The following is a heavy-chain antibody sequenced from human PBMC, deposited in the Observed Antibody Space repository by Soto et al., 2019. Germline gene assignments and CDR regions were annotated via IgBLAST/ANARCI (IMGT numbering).Heavy chain of an antibody. D-gene: IGHD4-17*01. Sequence: QVQLVQSGAEVKKPGASVKVSCKASGYTFTSYGISWVRQAPGQGLEWMGWISAYNGNTNYAQKLQGRVTMTTDTSTSKAYMELRSLRSDDTAVYYCARLASHEYGDYAYYYYYYLDVWGKGTTVTVSS. J-gene: IGHJ6*03. CDR1: GYTFTSYG. CDR2: ISAYNGNT. CDR3: ARLASHEYGDYAYYYYYYLDV. V-gene: IGHV1-18*01.